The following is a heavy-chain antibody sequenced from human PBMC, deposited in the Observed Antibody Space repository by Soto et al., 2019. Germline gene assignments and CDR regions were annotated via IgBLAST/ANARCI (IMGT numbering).Heavy chain of an antibody. D-gene: IGHD3-3*01. CDR3: AKANHVLRFLEWGP. CDR1: GFTFSSYA. J-gene: IGHJ5*02. CDR2: ISGSGGST. V-gene: IGHV3-23*01. Sequence: GGSLRLSCAASGFTFSSYAMSWVRQAPGKGLEWVSAISGSGGSTYYADSVKGRFTISRDNSKNTLYLQMNGLRAEDTAVYYCAKANHVLRFLEWGPWGQGTLVTVSS.